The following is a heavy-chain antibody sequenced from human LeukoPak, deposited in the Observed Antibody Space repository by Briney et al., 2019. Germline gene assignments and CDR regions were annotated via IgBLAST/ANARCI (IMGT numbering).Heavy chain of an antibody. CDR3: ARSSGIYYWMTLDFDY. Sequence: GGSLRLSCAASGFTFSDYYTSWIRQAPGKGLEWVSYISSSGSTIYYADSVKGRFTISRDNAKNSLYLQMNSLRAEDTAVYYCARSSGIYYWMTLDFDYWGQGTLVTVSS. J-gene: IGHJ4*02. D-gene: IGHD1-26*01. V-gene: IGHV3-11*01. CDR1: GFTFSDYY. CDR2: ISSSGSTI.